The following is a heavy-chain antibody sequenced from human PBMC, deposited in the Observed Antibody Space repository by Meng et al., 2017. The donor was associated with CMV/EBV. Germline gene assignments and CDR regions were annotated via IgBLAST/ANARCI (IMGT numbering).Heavy chain of an antibody. CDR3: ARDNEYRGLNWLDP. Sequence: SVNVSCKASVCTFSSYTISWVRQAPGQGREWMGMIIPILGIANFAQKFQGRVTITADKSTSTAYMELSSLRSEDTAVYYCARDNEYRGLNWLDPWGQGTLVTVSS. J-gene: IGHJ5*02. D-gene: IGHD6-6*01. CDR2: IIPILGIA. CDR1: VCTFSSYT. V-gene: IGHV1-69*04.